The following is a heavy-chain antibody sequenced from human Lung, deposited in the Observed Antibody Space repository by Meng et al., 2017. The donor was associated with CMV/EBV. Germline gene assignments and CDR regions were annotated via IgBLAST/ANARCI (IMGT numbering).Heavy chain of an antibody. CDR1: GLTFSSYG. Sequence: ESLKISCAASGLTFSSYGMSWVRQAPGKGLEWVSSIGPTADGTYYADSVKGRFTISRDNAKNTLYLQMNSLSAEDTAVYYCAKYSAVGERLYYFDYWGQGTLVTVSS. V-gene: IGHV3-23*01. CDR2: IGPTADGT. CDR3: AKYSAVGERLYYFDY. J-gene: IGHJ4*02. D-gene: IGHD2-21*01.